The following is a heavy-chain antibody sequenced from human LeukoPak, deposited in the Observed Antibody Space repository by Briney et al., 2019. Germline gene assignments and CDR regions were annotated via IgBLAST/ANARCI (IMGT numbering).Heavy chain of an antibody. J-gene: IGHJ4*02. Sequence: PGGSLRLSCAASGFTFSTYSMNWARQAPGKGLEWVSSISTSSNYIYYADSVKGRFTISRDNAKNTLYLQMNSLRAEDTAVYYCARGSYIPEYWGQGTLVTVSS. CDR2: ISTSSNYI. D-gene: IGHD3-10*01. CDR1: GFTFSTYS. V-gene: IGHV3-21*01. CDR3: ARGSYIPEY.